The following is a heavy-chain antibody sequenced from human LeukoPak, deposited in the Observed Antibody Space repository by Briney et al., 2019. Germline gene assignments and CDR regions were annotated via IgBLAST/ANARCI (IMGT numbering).Heavy chain of an antibody. D-gene: IGHD1-26*01. J-gene: IGHJ4*02. CDR1: GFIFGDYA. CDR3: TRWESLDY. Sequence: GGSLRLSCTASGFIFGDYAISWIRQAPGKGLEWVGFIRSKAYGGTTEYAASVKGRFTISRDDSKSIAYLQMNSLKTEDTAVYYCTRWESLDYWGQGTLVTVSS. V-gene: IGHV3-49*03. CDR2: IRSKAYGGTT.